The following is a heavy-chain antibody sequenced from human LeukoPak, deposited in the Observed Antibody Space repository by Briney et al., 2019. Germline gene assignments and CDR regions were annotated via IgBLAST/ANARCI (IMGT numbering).Heavy chain of an antibody. Sequence: SETLSLTCTVSGDSISSGDHYWSWIRQPAGKGLEWIGRISSSGSTNYNPSLKSRVTISVDTSKNQFSLKLSSVTAADTAVYFCARGPYSYDSSGAFDIWGQGTMVTVSS. J-gene: IGHJ3*02. CDR2: ISSSGST. V-gene: IGHV4-61*02. CDR1: GDSISSGDHY. D-gene: IGHD3-22*01. CDR3: ARGPYSYDSSGAFDI.